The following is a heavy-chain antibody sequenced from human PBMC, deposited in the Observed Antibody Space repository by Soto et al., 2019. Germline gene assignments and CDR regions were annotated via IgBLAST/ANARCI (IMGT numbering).Heavy chain of an antibody. V-gene: IGHV3-23*01. CDR1: GFTFSTYA. D-gene: IGHD3-10*01. Sequence: EVQLLESGGGLVQPGGSLRLSCAASGFTFSTYAMTWVRQAPGKGLEWVAAISGSGGTTYYADSVKGRFTVSSDNSKNTLYLQMIGLGAEDTAVYYCAKPPGTSSTPSGYYGLDVWGQGTTVTVSS. CDR3: AKPPGTSSTPSGYYGLDV. J-gene: IGHJ6*02. CDR2: ISGSGGTT.